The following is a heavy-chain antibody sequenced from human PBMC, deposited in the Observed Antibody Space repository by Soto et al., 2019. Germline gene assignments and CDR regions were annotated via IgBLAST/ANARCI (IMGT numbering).Heavy chain of an antibody. J-gene: IGHJ3*02. CDR3: ASRVAPRAFDI. CDR1: GGSIRSYY. V-gene: IGHV4-59*01. D-gene: IGHD3-3*01. Sequence: SETLSLTCTVSGGSIRSYYWSWIRQPPGKGLEWIGYIYYSGSTNYNPSLKSRVTISVDTSKNQFSLKLSSVTAADTAVYYCASRVAPRAFDIWGQGTMVTVSS. CDR2: IYYSGST.